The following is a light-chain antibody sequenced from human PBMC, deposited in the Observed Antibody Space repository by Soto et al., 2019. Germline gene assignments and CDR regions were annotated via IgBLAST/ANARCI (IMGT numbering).Light chain of an antibody. J-gene: IGLJ1*01. Sequence: QSVLNQPPSVSGSPGQSVTISCTGTSTDFVSYNRVSWYQQPPGTAPKLIIYEASNRPSGVPDRFSGSKSGNTASLTTSGLQAADEADYYCSLYTSENTYVFGTGTKV. CDR2: EAS. CDR3: SLYTSENTYV. CDR1: STDFVSYNR. V-gene: IGLV2-18*01.